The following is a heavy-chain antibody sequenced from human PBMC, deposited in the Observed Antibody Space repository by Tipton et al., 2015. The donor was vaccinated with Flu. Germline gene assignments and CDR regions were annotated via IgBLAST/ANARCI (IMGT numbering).Heavy chain of an antibody. Sequence: SLRLSCAASGFTFNNAWMNWVRQAPGKGLEWVGRIKSKADGGTLDYAAPVKGRFTVSRDDSKNTLYLQMNSLKTEDTAVYYCTTLQWLVGGLTYYYYGVDVWGQGTTVTVSS. CDR2: IKSKADGGTL. CDR3: TTLQWLVGGLTYYYYGVDV. J-gene: IGHJ6*02. V-gene: IGHV3-15*01. D-gene: IGHD6-19*01. CDR1: GFTFNNAW.